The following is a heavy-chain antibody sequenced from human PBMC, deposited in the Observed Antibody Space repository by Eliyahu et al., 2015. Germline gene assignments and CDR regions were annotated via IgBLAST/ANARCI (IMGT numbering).Heavy chain of an antibody. Sequence: EVQLVESGGGLVQPGGXXRLSCXXSGFTFSNYWMHWVRQAPGKGLVWVSRINIDGSSTNYADSVKGRFTISRDNAKNTLWLQMNSLRAEDTAVYYCARREVGATDYWGQGTLVTVSS. CDR2: INIDGSST. V-gene: IGHV3-74*01. CDR3: ARREVGATDY. CDR1: GFTFSNYW. J-gene: IGHJ4*02. D-gene: IGHD1-26*01.